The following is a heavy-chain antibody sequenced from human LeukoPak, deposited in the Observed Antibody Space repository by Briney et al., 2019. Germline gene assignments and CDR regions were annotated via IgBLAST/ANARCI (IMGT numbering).Heavy chain of an antibody. V-gene: IGHV3-7*04. Sequence: GGSLRLFCTVSGFSFSSYWMSWVRQAPGKGLERVANIEHDGSTKFYLDSVKGRFTISRDNAKNTLYLQMNSLRAEDTAVYYCAKEGDILTGIDAFDIWGQGTMVTVSS. J-gene: IGHJ3*02. CDR1: GFSFSSYW. CDR3: AKEGDILTGIDAFDI. D-gene: IGHD3-9*01. CDR2: IEHDGSTK.